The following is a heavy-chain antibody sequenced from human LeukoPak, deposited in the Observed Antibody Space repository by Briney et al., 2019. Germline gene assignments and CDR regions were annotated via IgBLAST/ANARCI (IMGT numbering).Heavy chain of an antibody. CDR3: ARRNIAAATNNWFDP. V-gene: IGHV1-18*01. D-gene: IGHD6-13*01. Sequence: ASVKVSCKAPGYTFTSYGISWVRQAPGQGLEWTGWISAYNGNTNYAQKLQGRVTMTTDTSTSTAYMELRSLRSDDTAVYYCARRNIAAATNNWFDPWGQGTLVTVSS. J-gene: IGHJ5*02. CDR2: ISAYNGNT. CDR1: GYTFTSYG.